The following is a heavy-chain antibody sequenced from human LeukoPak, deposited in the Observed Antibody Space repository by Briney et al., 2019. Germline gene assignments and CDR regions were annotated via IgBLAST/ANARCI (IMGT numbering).Heavy chain of an antibody. CDR1: GYTFTSYY. D-gene: IGHD4-17*01. Sequence: ASVKVSCKASGYTFTSYYMHWVRQAPGEGLEWMGIINPTGGSTSYAQKFQERVTITRDMSTNTAYMELISLRSEDTAVYYCAAPTTVTTGAFDIWGQGTMVTVSS. J-gene: IGHJ3*02. CDR2: INPTGGST. V-gene: IGHV1-46*01. CDR3: AAPTTVTTGAFDI.